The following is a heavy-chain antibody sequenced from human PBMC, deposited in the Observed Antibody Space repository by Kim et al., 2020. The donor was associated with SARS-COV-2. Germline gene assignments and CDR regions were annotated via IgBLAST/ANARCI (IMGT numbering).Heavy chain of an antibody. Sequence: SETLSLTCAVYGGSFSGYYWSWIRQPPGKGLEWIGEINHSGSTNYNPSLKSRVTISVDTSKNQFSLKLSSVTAADTAVYYCARGSDIAAAGTRGYFQHWGQGTLVTVSS. V-gene: IGHV4-34*01. CDR1: GGSFSGYY. CDR3: ARGSDIAAAGTRGYFQH. CDR2: INHSGST. J-gene: IGHJ1*01. D-gene: IGHD6-13*01.